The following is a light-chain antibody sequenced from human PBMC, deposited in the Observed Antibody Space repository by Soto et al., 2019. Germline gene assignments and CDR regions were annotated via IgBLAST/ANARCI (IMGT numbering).Light chain of an antibody. CDR2: EVS. CDR3: GSKSSGSTPML. CDR1: SSDVGGYRF. Sequence: QSALTQPASVSGSPGQSITISCTGTSSDVGGYRFVSWYQHHPGEAPKLIIYEVSNRPSGVSSRFSGSKSGNTASLTISGLQAEDESLYYCGSKSSGSTPMLFGGGTKLTVL. V-gene: IGLV2-14*01. J-gene: IGLJ3*02.